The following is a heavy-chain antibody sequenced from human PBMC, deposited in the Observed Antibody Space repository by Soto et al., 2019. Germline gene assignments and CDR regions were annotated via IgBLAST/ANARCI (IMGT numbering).Heavy chain of an antibody. Sequence: ASVKVSCKASGYTFTSYDINWVRQATGQGLEWMGWMNPNSGNTGYAQKFQGRVTMTRDTSISTAYMELSSLRSEDTAVYYCARVYCSGGSCYPGAFDIWGQGTMVTVSS. J-gene: IGHJ3*02. CDR1: GYTFTSYD. CDR2: MNPNSGNT. CDR3: ARVYCSGGSCYPGAFDI. V-gene: IGHV1-8*01. D-gene: IGHD2-15*01.